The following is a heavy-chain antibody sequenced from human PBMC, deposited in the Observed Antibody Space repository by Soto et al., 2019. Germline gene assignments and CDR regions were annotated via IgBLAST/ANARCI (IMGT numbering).Heavy chain of an antibody. CDR3: AREWFGELGAWFDP. CDR2: INAGNGNT. V-gene: IGHV1-3*01. J-gene: IGHJ5*02. D-gene: IGHD3-10*01. CDR1: GYTFTSYA. Sequence: QVQLVQSGAEVKKPGASVKVSCKASGYTFTSYAMHWVRQAPGQRLEWMGWINAGNGNTKYSQKFQGRVTITRDTYASTAYMELSILRSEETAVYYCAREWFGELGAWFDPWGQGTLVTVSS.